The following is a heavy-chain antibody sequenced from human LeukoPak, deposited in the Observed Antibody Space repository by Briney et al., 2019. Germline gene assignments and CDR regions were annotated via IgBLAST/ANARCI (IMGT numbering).Heavy chain of an antibody. D-gene: IGHD1-1*01. CDR3: ARVGTGTTFGGDYYYYMDV. V-gene: IGHV4-34*01. CDR1: GGSFSGYY. J-gene: IGHJ6*03. CDR2: INHSGST. Sequence: SETLSLTCAVYGGSFSGYYWSWIRQPPGKGLEWIGEINHSGSTNYNPSLKSRVTISVDTSKNQLSLKLSSVTAADTAVYYCARVGTGTTFGGDYYYYMDVWGKGTTVTVSS.